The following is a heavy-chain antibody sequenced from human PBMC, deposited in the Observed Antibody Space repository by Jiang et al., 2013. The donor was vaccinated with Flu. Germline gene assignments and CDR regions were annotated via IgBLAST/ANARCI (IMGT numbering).Heavy chain of an antibody. CDR2: ISSSGSTT. J-gene: IGHJ5*02. Sequence: VQLVESGGDLVKPGGSLRLSCAASGFIFSDYYMRWIRQAPGKGLEWVSDISSSGSTTYYIDSVKGRFTISRDNAKNSLYLEMNSLRAEDTAIYYCAKATIDYDTSGSYRGFDPWGQGTLVTVSP. CDR1: GFIFSDYY. CDR3: AKATIDYDTSGSYRGFDP. V-gene: IGHV3-11*01. D-gene: IGHD3-22*01.